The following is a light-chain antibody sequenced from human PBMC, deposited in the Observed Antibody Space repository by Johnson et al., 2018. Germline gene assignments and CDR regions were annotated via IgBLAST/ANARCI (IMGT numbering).Light chain of an antibody. CDR2: ENN. J-gene: IGLJ1*01. CDR1: SSNIGNNY. CDR3: GTWDSRLSAGNV. V-gene: IGLV1-51*02. Sequence: QSVLTQPPSVSAAPGQKVTISCSGSSSNIGNNYVSWYQQLPGTAPKLLIYENNKRPSGIPDRFSGSQSGTSATLGITGLQTGDEADYYSGTWDSRLSAGNVFGTGTKVTVL.